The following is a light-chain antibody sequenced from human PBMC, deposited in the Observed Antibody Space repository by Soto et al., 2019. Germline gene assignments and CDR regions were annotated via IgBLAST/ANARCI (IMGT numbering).Light chain of an antibody. Sequence: QSVLTQPPSASGSPGQSVTTSCTGTSSDVGGYNYVSWYQQYPGKAPKLLIYEVTKRPSGVPDRFSGSKSGNTASLTVSGLQIDDEADYYCSSYTTSVRVFGTGTKVTVL. CDR3: SSYTTSVRV. V-gene: IGLV2-8*01. J-gene: IGLJ1*01. CDR1: SSDVGGYNY. CDR2: EVT.